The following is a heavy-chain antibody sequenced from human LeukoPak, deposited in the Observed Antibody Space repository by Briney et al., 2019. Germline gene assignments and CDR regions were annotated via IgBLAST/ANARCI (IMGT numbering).Heavy chain of an antibody. Sequence: KPSETLSLTCAVYGGSFSGYYWSWIRQPPGKGLEWIGEINHSGSTNYNPSLKSRVTISVDTSKNQFSLKLSSVTAADTAVYYCARDATYGSGRGPRTYFDYWGQGTLVTVSS. D-gene: IGHD3-10*01. CDR3: ARDATYGSGRGPRTYFDY. V-gene: IGHV4-34*01. J-gene: IGHJ4*02. CDR2: INHSGST. CDR1: GGSFSGYY.